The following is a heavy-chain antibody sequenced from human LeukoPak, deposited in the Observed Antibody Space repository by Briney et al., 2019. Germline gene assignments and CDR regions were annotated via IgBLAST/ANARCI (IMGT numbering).Heavy chain of an antibody. J-gene: IGHJ4*02. CDR3: ARGSLWLQLDY. Sequence: GGSLRLSCAASGFTFSSYGMHWVRQAPGKGLVWVSRINSDGSSTSYADSVKGRFTISRDNAKNTLYLQMNSLRAEDTAVYYCARGSLWLQLDYWGQGTLVTVSS. D-gene: IGHD5-24*01. CDR2: INSDGSST. V-gene: IGHV3-74*01. CDR1: GFTFSSYG.